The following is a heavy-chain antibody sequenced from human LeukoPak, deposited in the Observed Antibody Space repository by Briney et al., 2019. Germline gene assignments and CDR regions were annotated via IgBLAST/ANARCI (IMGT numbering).Heavy chain of an antibody. CDR1: GFTFSSYG. J-gene: IGHJ1*01. CDR2: ISYDGSNK. D-gene: IGHD2/OR15-2a*01. CDR3: ATDIDDKNTFPPIFQH. V-gene: IGHV3-30*03. Sequence: PGRSLRLSCAASGFTFSSYGMHWVRQAPGKGLEWVAVISYDGSNKYYADSVKGRFTISRDNSKNTLYLQMNSLRAADTAVYFCATDIDDKNTFPPIFQHWGQGTLVTVSS.